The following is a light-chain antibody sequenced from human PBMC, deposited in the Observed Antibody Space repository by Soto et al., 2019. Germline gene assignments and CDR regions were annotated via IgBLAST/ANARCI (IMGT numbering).Light chain of an antibody. CDR3: QQTSSTPT. V-gene: IGKV1-39*01. CDR1: QSIRSY. J-gene: IGKJ4*01. Sequence: DIQRTQSPSSLSASVVDRVTITCRASQSIRSYLNWYQQKPGKXPKLLIYAASSLQTGVSSRFSGSGSGTDFTLTISNLQPEDFATFYCQQTSSTPTFGGGTKVDIK. CDR2: AAS.